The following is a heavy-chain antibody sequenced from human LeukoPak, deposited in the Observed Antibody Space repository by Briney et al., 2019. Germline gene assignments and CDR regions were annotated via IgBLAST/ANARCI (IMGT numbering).Heavy chain of an antibody. CDR3: AELGITMIGGV. V-gene: IGHV3-48*03. J-gene: IGHJ6*04. Sequence: TGGSLRLSCAASGFTFSSYEMNWVRQAPGKGLEWVSCISSSGSTIYYADSVKGRFTISRDNAKNSLYLQMNSLRAEDTAVYYCAELGITMIGGVWGKGTTVTTSS. D-gene: IGHD3-10*02. CDR1: GFTFSSYE. CDR2: ISSSGSTI.